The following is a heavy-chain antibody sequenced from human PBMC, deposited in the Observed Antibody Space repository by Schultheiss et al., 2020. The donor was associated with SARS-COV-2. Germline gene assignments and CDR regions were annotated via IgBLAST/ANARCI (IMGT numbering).Heavy chain of an antibody. V-gene: IGHV1-3*01. Sequence: ASVKVSCKASGYTFTSYAMHWVRQAPGQRLEWMGWINAGNGNTKYSQKFQGRVTITRDTSASTAYMELSSLRSEDTAVYYCARDRTVTLNYYYYYMDVWGKGTTVTVSS. CDR2: INAGNGNT. D-gene: IGHD4-11*01. CDR1: GYTFTSYA. CDR3: ARDRTVTLNYYYYYMDV. J-gene: IGHJ6*03.